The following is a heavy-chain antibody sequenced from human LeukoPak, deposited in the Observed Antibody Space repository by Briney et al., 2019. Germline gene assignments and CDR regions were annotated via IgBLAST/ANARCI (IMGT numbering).Heavy chain of an antibody. CDR3: ARDDRYLRAFDI. CDR2: ISYDGSNK. Sequence: PGGSLRLSCAASGFTFSSYGMHWVRQAPGKGLEWVAVISYDGSNKYYADSVKGRFTISRDNSKNTLYLQMNSLRAEDTAVYYCARDDRYLRAFDIWGQGTMVTVSS. J-gene: IGHJ3*02. CDR1: GFTFSSYG. V-gene: IGHV3-30*03. D-gene: IGHD1-1*01.